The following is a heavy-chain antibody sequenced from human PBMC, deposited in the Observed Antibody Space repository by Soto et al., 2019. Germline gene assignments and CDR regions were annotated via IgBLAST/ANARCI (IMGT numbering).Heavy chain of an antibody. J-gene: IGHJ6*03. Sequence: GASVKVSCKASGGTFSSYTISWVRQAPGQGLEWMGRIIPILGIANYAQKFQGRVTITADKSTSTAYMELSSLRSEDTAVYYCASNPSSTAVFLYMDVWGKGTTVTVSS. CDR2: IIPILGIA. D-gene: IGHD6-13*01. CDR1: GGTFSSYT. CDR3: ASNPSSTAVFLYMDV. V-gene: IGHV1-69*02.